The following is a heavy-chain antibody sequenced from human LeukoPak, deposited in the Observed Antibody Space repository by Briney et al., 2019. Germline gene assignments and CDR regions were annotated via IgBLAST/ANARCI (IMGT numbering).Heavy chain of an antibody. V-gene: IGHV4-59*08. CDR3: ARLIDSSGYYLDY. D-gene: IGHD3-22*01. CDR2: IYYSGST. CDR1: GGSISSYY. Sequence: SETLSLTCTVSGGSISSYYWSWIRQPPGKGLEWIGYIYYSGSTNYNPSLKSRVTISVDTSKNQFSLKLSSVTAADTAVYYCARLIDSSGYYLDYWGQGTVVTVSS. J-gene: IGHJ4*02.